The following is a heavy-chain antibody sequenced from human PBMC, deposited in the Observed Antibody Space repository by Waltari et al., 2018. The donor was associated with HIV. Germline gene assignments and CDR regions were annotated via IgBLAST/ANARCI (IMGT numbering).Heavy chain of an antibody. V-gene: IGHV3-48*01. CDR3: TRGGARYFYVGGGDF. D-gene: IGHD3-16*01. CDR2: ISASGTTT. J-gene: IGHJ4*02. CDR1: GFTMSNLT. Sequence: EVQLAESGGGAVQPGGSLRLSFAGSGFTMSNLTMNWARQAPGKGLEWISFISASGTTTYYADSVKGRFTISRDNAKNSLYLQMNSLRAEDSALYYCTRGGARYFYVGGGDFWGQGTLVSVSS.